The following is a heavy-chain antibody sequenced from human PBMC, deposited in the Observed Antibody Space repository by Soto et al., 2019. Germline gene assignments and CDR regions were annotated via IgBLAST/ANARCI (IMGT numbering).Heavy chain of an antibody. CDR2: LSPNSENK. CDR1: GYTFTKFD. V-gene: IGHV1-8*01. J-gene: IGHJ5*01. CDR3: GRVYGSSWNPGGYKWFDF. D-gene: IGHD6-13*01. Sequence: QVHLVQSGAEVKKPGASVKVSCKASGYTFTKFDVNWVRQAPGQGLEWMGWLSPNSENKGYAQKFQGRVTMTRNTSRARAYKELRSRKAEDTAVYYCGRVYGSSWNPGGYKWFDFWGQGTLVTVSS.